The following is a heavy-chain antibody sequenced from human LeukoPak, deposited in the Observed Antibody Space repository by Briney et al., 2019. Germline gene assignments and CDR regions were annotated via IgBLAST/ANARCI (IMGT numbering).Heavy chain of an antibody. CDR2: TYYRSKWYN. Sequence: SQTLSLTCAISGDSVSSNSAAWNWVRQSPSRGLEWLGRTYYRSKWYNDYAVSVKSRITINPDTSKNQFSLQLNSVTPEDTAVYYCARAWQVLRYFDWLSRPNWFDPWGQGTLVTVSS. CDR3: ARAWQVLRYFDWLSRPNWFDP. CDR1: GDSVSSNSAA. J-gene: IGHJ5*02. V-gene: IGHV6-1*01. D-gene: IGHD3-9*01.